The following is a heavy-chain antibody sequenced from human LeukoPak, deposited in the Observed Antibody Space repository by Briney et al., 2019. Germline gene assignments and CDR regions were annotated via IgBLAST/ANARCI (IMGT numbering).Heavy chain of an antibody. D-gene: IGHD3-3*01. V-gene: IGHV3-7*03. CDR2: IKLDGSEK. CDR1: GFTFGKYW. Sequence: PGGSLRLSCVASGFTFGKYWMSWVRRAPGKGLEWVANIKLDGSEKNYVDSVKGRFTISRDNTKNSLYLQMNSLRVEDTAVFYCARDQYDTWSRRGNFDSWGQGTLVTVSS. CDR3: ARDQYDTWSRRGNFDS. J-gene: IGHJ4*02.